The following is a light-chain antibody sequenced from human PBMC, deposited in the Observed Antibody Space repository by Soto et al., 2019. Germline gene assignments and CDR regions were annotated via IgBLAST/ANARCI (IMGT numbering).Light chain of an antibody. CDR1: TIGNKS. J-gene: IGLJ3*02. V-gene: IGLV3-21*02. CDR2: DDR. CDR3: QVWDNSGHHRV. Sequence: SYVLTQPPSVSVAPGQTAKITCGGNTIGNKSVHWYRQKPGQAPVLVVFDDRDRPSGIPERLSGSNSGNTATLTISKVEAGDEADYYCQVWDNSGHHRVFGGATKLTVL.